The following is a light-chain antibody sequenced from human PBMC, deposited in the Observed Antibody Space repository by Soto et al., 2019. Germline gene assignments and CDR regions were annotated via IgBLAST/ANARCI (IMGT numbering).Light chain of an antibody. J-gene: IGKJ5*01. CDR3: QQRTSWPPA. CDR1: QSVSNY. Sequence: EIVLTRSPATLSLSPGERATLSCRASQSVSNYLAWFQQKPGQAPRLLIYDASNRATGIPARFSGSGSGTDFTLTISSLEPEDFAIYYCQQRTSWPPAFGQGTRLEIK. V-gene: IGKV3-11*01. CDR2: DAS.